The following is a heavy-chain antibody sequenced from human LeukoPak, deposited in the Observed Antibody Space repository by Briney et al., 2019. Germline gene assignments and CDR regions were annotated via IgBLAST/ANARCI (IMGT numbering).Heavy chain of an antibody. J-gene: IGHJ4*02. V-gene: IGHV3-7*03. CDR2: IKQDGSEK. CDR1: GFTFSSYW. Sequence: GGSLRLSCAASGFTFSSYWMSWVRQAPGKGLEWVANIKQDGSEKYYVDSVKGRFTISRDNSQNTLYLQMKSLRAEDTAVYYCAKHHPSSRGHDYWGQGTLVTVSS. CDR3: AKHHPSSRGHDY. D-gene: IGHD1-14*01.